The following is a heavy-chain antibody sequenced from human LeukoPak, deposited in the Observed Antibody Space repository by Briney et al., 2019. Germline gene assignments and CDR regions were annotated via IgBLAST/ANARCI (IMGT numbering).Heavy chain of an antibody. CDR3: ARHSGDYGGVFDI. J-gene: IGHJ3*02. D-gene: IGHD4-23*01. V-gene: IGHV4-59*01. Sequence: SETLSLTCTVSGDSISSYYLSRIRQPPGKRLEWIGYMQYSGSTNYNPSLKSRVTLSVDTSKNQMSLNLSSVTAADTAVYYCARHSGDYGGVFDIWGQGTMVTVSS. CDR2: MQYSGST. CDR1: GDSISSYY.